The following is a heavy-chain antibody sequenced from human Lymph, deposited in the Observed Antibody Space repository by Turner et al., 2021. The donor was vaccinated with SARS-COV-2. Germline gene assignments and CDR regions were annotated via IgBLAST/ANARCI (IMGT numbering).Heavy chain of an antibody. CDR1: GYTLTELS. CDR3: ATVLCTGSSCYYYGMDV. V-gene: IGHV1-24*01. CDR2: FDPEDGEI. J-gene: IGHJ6*02. D-gene: IGHD2-15*01. Sequence: QVQLVQSGAEVKKPGASVKVSCKVSGYTLTELSMHWVRQAPGKGLEWMRGFDPEDGEINYAQNFQGRVTMTEDTSTDTAYMELSSLRSEYTAVYYCATVLCTGSSCYYYGMDVWGQGTTVTVSS.